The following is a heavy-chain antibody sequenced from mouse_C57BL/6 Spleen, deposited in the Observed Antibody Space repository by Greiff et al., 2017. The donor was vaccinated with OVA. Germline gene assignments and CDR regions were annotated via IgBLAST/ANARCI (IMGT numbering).Heavy chain of an antibody. CDR2: INPNNGGT. CDR3: ARTTAYWYFDV. CDR1: GYTFTDYY. D-gene: IGHD1-2*01. J-gene: IGHJ1*03. Sequence: EVQLQQSGPELVKPGASVKISCKASGYTFTDYYMNWVKQSHGKSLEWIGDINPNNGGTSYNQKFKGKATLTVHKSSSTAYMELRSLTSEDSAVYYCARTTAYWYFDVWGTGTTVTVSS. V-gene: IGHV1-26*01.